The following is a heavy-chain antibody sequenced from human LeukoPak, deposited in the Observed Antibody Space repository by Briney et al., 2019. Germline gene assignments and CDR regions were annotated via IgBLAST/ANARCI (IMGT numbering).Heavy chain of an antibody. CDR2: IYYSGST. Sequence: SETLSLTCTVSGGSISSYYWSWIRQPPGKGLEWIGYIYYSGSTNYNPSLKSRVTISVDTSKNQFSLKLSSVTAADTAVYYCARAVAGTFPFDYWGQGTLVTVSS. D-gene: IGHD6-19*01. CDR3: ARAVAGTFPFDY. V-gene: IGHV4-59*08. J-gene: IGHJ4*02. CDR1: GGSISSYY.